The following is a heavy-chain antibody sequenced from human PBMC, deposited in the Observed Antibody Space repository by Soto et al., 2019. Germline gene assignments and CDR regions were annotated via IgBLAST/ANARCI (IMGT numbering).Heavy chain of an antibody. CDR2: INHSGST. Sequence: SETLSLTCAVYGGSFSGYYWSWIRQPPGKGLEWIGEINHSGSTNYNPSLKSRVTISVDTSKNQFSLKLSSVTAADTAVYYCVRGYSSSRPLTYYYYGMDVWGQGTTVTVSS. J-gene: IGHJ6*02. CDR1: GGSFSGYY. D-gene: IGHD6-13*01. V-gene: IGHV4-34*01. CDR3: VRGYSSSRPLTYYYYGMDV.